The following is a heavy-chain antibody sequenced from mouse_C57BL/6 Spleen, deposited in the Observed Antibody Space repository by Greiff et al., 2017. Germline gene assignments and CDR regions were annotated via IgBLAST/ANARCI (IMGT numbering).Heavy chain of an antibody. CDR3: ARDRDYAMDY. Sequence: EVQGVESGGGLVKPGGSLKLSCAASGFTFSSYAMSWVRQTPEKRLEWVATISDGGSYTYYPDNVKGRFTISRDNAKNNLYLQMSHLKSEDTAMYYCARDRDYAMDYWGQGTSVTVSS. CDR1: GFTFSSYA. CDR2: ISDGGSYT. J-gene: IGHJ4*01. V-gene: IGHV5-4*01.